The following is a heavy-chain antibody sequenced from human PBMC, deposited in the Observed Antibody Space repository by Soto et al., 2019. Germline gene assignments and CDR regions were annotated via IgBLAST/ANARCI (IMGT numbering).Heavy chain of an antibody. CDR2: INHSGST. D-gene: IGHD4-17*01. Sequence: QVQLHQWGAGLSQPSETLSLTCAVYGESFSGYYWSWIRQPPGKGLEWIGEINHSGSTNYNPSLESRVSISADTSMNQFSLKLSSVTAADTAVYYCARPMTSETASLRYWSQGTLVTVSS. J-gene: IGHJ4*02. V-gene: IGHV4-34*01. CDR1: GESFSGYY. CDR3: ARPMTSETASLRY.